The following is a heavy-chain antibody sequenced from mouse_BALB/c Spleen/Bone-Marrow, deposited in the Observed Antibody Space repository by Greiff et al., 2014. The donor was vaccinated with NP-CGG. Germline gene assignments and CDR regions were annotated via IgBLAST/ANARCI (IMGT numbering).Heavy chain of an antibody. V-gene: IGHV1-4*02. D-gene: IGHD1-1*01. CDR3: AREGTYYAFFDY. CDR2: INPRIGYT. Sequence: LEESAAELARPGASVKLSCKASGYIFTSYTIQWIKQRPGQGLEWIGYINPRIGYTDYNQKFKDKTTLTADKSSSTTYMQLNSLTSEDSAVYYCAREGTYYAFFDYWGQGTTLTVSS. CDR1: GYIFTSYT. J-gene: IGHJ2*01.